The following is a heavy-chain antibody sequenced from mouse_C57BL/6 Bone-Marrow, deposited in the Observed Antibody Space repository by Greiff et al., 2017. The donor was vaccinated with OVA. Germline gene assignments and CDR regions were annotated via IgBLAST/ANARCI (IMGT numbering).Heavy chain of an antibody. CDR3: ARWLLRDWFAY. D-gene: IGHD2-3*01. CDR1: GFTFSSYA. V-gene: IGHV5-4*01. CDR2: ISDGGSYT. Sequence: EVQLVESGGGLVKPGGSLKLSCAASGFTFSSYAMSWVRQTPEKRLEWVATISDGGSYTYYPDNVKGRFTISRDNAKNNLYLQMSHLKSEDTAMYYCARWLLRDWFAYWGQGTLVTVSA. J-gene: IGHJ3*01.